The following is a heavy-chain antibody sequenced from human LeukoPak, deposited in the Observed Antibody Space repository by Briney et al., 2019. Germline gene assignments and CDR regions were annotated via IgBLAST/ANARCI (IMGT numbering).Heavy chain of an antibody. D-gene: IGHD6-19*01. J-gene: IGHJ6*03. CDR1: GFTFSSYG. CDR3: AKGADSSGWYSNYYYYMDV. CDR2: IRYDGSNK. V-gene: IGHV3-30*02. Sequence: GGSLRLSCAASGFTFSSYGMHWVRQAPGKGLEWVAFIRYDGSNKYYADSVKGRFTISRDNSKNTLYLQMNSLRAEDTAVYYCAKGADSSGWYSNYYYYMDVWGKGTTVTISS.